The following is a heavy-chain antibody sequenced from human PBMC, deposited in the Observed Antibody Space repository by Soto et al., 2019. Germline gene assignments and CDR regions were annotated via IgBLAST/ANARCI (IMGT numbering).Heavy chain of an antibody. CDR2: ISSSSSYT. CDR3: ARDLHYYGSGSYYKN. Sequence: PGGSLRLSCAASGFTFSDYYMSWIRQAPGKGLEWVSYISSSSSYTNYADSVKGRFTISRDNAKNSLYLQMNSLRAEDTAVYYCARDLHYYGSGSYYKNWGQGTLVTVSS. V-gene: IGHV3-11*05. J-gene: IGHJ4*02. D-gene: IGHD3-10*01. CDR1: GFTFSDYY.